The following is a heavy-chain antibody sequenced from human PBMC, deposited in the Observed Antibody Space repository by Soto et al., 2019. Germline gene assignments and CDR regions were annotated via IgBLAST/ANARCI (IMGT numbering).Heavy chain of an antibody. CDR1: GFTFSSYG. Sequence: QVQLVESGGGVVQPGKSLRLSCAGSGFTFSSYGMDWVRQAPGKGLEWVAVISYDGSNKYYADSVKGRFTISRDNSKNTPYLQMSSLRADDTAVYYCAKDRMGAGVRGYFDYWGQGILVTVSS. CDR3: AKDRMGAGVRGYFDY. V-gene: IGHV3-30*18. D-gene: IGHD3-10*01. J-gene: IGHJ4*02. CDR2: ISYDGSNK.